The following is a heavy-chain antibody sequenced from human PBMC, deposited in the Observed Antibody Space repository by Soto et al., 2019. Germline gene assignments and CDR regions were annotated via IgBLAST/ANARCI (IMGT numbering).Heavy chain of an antibody. J-gene: IGHJ3*02. D-gene: IGHD6-13*01. CDR2: IYHSGST. CDR1: GDSISSSNW. V-gene: IGHV4-4*02. Sequence: SETLSLTCAVSGDSISSSNWWSWVRQPPGKGLEWIGQIYHSGSTNYNPSLKSRVTISADKSKNQLSLMLTSVTAADTAVYYCARVREDTSNWYVEAEDAFDIWGQGTMVT. CDR3: ARVREDTSNWYVEAEDAFDI.